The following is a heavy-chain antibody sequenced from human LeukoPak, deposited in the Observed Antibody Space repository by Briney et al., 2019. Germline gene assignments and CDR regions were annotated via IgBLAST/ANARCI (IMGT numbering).Heavy chain of an antibody. CDR2: ISYDGSNK. CDR3: ARALPPPDTAMEYYFDY. D-gene: IGHD5-18*01. V-gene: IGHV3-30*04. CDR1: GFTFSSYA. Sequence: PGRSLRLSCAASGFTFSSYAMHWVRQAPGKGLEWVTVISYDGSNKYYADSVKGRFTISRDNSKNTLYLQMNSLRAEDTAVYYCARALPPPDTAMEYYFDYWGQGTLVTVSS. J-gene: IGHJ4*02.